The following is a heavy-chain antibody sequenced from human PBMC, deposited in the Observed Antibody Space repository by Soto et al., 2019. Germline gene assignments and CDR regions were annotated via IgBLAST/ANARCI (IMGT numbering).Heavy chain of an antibody. Sequence: ASVKVSCKASGYTFTGYYMHGLRQAPGQGLEWMGWIIPKSGDTKYSQKFQGRVTMTRDTSIRTVYMEVTSLRSDDTAVYYCARGDFDSSDFYFAGWFDPWGQGTLVTVSS. J-gene: IGHJ5*02. CDR3: ARGDFDSSDFYFAGWFDP. CDR1: GYTFTGYY. D-gene: IGHD3-22*01. V-gene: IGHV1-2*02. CDR2: IIPKSGDT.